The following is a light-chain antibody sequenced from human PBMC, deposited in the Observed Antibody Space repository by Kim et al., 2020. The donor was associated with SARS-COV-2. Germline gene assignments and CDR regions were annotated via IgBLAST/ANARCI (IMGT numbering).Light chain of an antibody. CDR1: QSVGSN. CDR3: QQYNDWPPDYT. V-gene: IGKV3-15*01. J-gene: IGKJ2*01. CDR2: AAS. Sequence: PGERATRSCRASQSVGSNVAWYQQKPGQAPRLLIHAASTRVTGTPARFSGTGFGTEFTLTISSLQSEDFVLYYCQQYNDWPPDYTFGQGTKLEI.